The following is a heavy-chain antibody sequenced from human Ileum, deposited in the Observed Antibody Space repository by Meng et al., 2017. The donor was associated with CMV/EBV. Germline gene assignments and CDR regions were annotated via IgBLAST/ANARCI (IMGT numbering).Heavy chain of an antibody. D-gene: IGHD1-26*01. CDR1: SVPISSGSHS. J-gene: IGHJ4*02. Sequence: PGPVPGLVKPPETLPHLSPAPSVPISSGSHSWSWFRQPPGKRLEWIGSMYFSGIADYNPSLKSLVIISLHATQKQFSLRLTSVTAADSAVYFCARDLTNKWFYYWGQGTLVTVSS. CDR3: ARDLTNKWFYY. CDR2: MYFSGIA. V-gene: IGHV4-39*07.